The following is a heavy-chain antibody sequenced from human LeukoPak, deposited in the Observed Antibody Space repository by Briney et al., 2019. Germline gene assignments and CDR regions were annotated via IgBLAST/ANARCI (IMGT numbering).Heavy chain of an antibody. CDR1: GFTFSSYA. CDR2: ITNNGITI. CDR3: ARDQWLAYYYHGMDV. Sequence: PGGSLRLSCAASGFTFSSYAMNWVRQAPGKGLEWVSYITNNGITIYYADSVKGRFTISRDNAENSLYLQMNSLRAEDTAIYYCARDQWLAYYYHGMDVWGQGTTVTVSS. D-gene: IGHD6-19*01. V-gene: IGHV3-48*03. J-gene: IGHJ6*02.